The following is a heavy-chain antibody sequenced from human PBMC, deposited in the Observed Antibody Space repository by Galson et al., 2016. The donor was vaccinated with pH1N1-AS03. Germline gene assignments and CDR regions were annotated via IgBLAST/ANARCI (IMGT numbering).Heavy chain of an antibody. V-gene: IGHV4-39*07. J-gene: IGHJ1*01. CDR3: AKEATVPL. Sequence: LTCSVSGGSISTSSYYWGWIRQPPGTGLEWIGTVSQSGNTYFNPSLKSRVTISIDTSKNQFSLRLNSVTAADTAVYYCAKEATVPLWGQGTLVTVSS. CDR2: VSQSGNT. CDR1: GGSISTSSYY.